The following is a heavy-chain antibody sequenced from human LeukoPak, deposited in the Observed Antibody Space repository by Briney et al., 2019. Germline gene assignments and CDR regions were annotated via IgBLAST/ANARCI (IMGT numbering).Heavy chain of an antibody. Sequence: GASVKVSRKASGYTFTGYYMHWVRQAPGQGLELMGWINPNSGGTNYEQKFQGRVTMTRDTSISTAYMELSRLRSDDTAVYYCASGYYDSSGFFGLDYWGQGTLVTVSS. CDR1: GYTFTGYY. CDR3: ASGYYDSSGFFGLDY. CDR2: INPNSGGT. J-gene: IGHJ4*02. V-gene: IGHV1-2*02. D-gene: IGHD3-22*01.